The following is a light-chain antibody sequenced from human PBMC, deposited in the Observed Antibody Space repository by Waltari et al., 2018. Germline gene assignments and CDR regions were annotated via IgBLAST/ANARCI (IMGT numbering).Light chain of an antibody. J-gene: IGKJ1*01. CDR1: QSVGRS. V-gene: IGKV3-20*01. Sequence: EIVLTQSPGTLSLSPGERATLSCRASQSVGRSLAWYQQKPGQAPRLLIYDASRRATGIPDRFSGGGSGTDFSLTLNRLEPEDVAVYYCQNYVRLPATFGQGTKVEVK. CDR3: QNYVRLPAT. CDR2: DAS.